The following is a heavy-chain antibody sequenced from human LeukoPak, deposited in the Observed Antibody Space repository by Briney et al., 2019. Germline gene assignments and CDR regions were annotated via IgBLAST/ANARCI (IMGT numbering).Heavy chain of an antibody. J-gene: IGHJ5*02. CDR1: GYTFTSYG. CDR2: ISTYNGNT. CDR3: ARDRVARYYYGSGSYLRVYWFDP. D-gene: IGHD3-10*01. Sequence: GASVKVSCKASGYTFTSYGISWVRQAPRQGLEWMGWISTYNGNTNYAQKLQGRVTMTTDTSTSTAYMELRSLRSDDTAVYYCARDRVARYYYGSGSYLRVYWFDPWGQGTLVTVSS. V-gene: IGHV1-18*01.